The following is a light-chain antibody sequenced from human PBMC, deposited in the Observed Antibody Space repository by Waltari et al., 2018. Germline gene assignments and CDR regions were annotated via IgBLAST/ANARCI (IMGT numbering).Light chain of an antibody. V-gene: IGKV1-5*03. CDR3: QQYHSSSRT. Sequence: DIQIIQSFSTLSASVGVRVTITCGASKSIGSWLAWYQQKPGKAPNLLIYKASILHSRVPSRFSGRGSGTEFTLTISSLQPDDFAAYYCQQYHSSSRTFGQGTNVEMK. CDR2: KAS. J-gene: IGKJ1*01. CDR1: KSIGSW.